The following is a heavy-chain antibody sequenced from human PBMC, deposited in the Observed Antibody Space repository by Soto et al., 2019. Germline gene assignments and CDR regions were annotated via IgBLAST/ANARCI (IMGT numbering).Heavy chain of an antibody. V-gene: IGHV1-69*13. CDR1: GGTFSSYA. D-gene: IGHD3-10*01. CDR3: ARSAYGSGSYLYYNYQGMAV. CDR2: IIPIFGTA. J-gene: IGHJ6*02. Sequence: ASVKVSCKASGGTFSSYAISWVRQAPGQGLEWMGGIIPIFGTANYAQKFQGRVTITADESTSTAYMELSSLRSEDTAVYYCARSAYGSGSYLYYNYQGMAVWGHGTTVTVS.